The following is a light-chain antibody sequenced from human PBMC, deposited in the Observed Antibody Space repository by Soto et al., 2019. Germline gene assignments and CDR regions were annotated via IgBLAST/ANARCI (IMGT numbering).Light chain of an antibody. CDR2: GAS. CDR1: QSVSSN. J-gene: IGKJ4*01. CDR3: QQYNDWLRLT. Sequence: EIVLMQSPGTLSLSPGERAILSCRASQSVSSNLAWYQQKPGQAPRLLIYGASTRATGIPARFSGSGSGTDFTLTISSLQSEDLAVYYCQQYNDWLRLTFGGGTKVEIK. V-gene: IGKV3-15*01.